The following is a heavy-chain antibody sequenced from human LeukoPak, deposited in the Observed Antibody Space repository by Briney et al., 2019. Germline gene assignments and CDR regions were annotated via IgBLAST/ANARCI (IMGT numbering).Heavy chain of an antibody. CDR3: ARVGWDSSGYHKLNFDY. Sequence: SVKVSCKASGGTFSSYAISWLRQAPGQGLEWMGGITPIFGTANYAQKFQGRVTITTDESTSTAYMELSSPRSEDTAVYYCARVGWDSSGYHKLNFDYWGQGTLATVSS. V-gene: IGHV1-69*05. D-gene: IGHD3-22*01. CDR2: ITPIFGTA. J-gene: IGHJ4*02. CDR1: GGTFSSYA.